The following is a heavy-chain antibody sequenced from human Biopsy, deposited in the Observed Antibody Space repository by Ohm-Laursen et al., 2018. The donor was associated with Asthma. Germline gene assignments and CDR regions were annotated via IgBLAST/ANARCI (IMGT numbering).Heavy chain of an antibody. CDR1: GFSFSNYG. Sequence: SLRLSCAASGFSFSNYGMHWVRQAPGKGLEWVALISSDGSHEFYADSVKGRFTISRDDSKNTMYLHMSSLRGEDTAVYYCATCEVGYYHYGMDVWGQGTTVNVSS. D-gene: IGHD1-26*01. CDR2: ISSDGSHE. CDR3: ATCEVGYYHYGMDV. V-gene: IGHV3-30*03. J-gene: IGHJ6*02.